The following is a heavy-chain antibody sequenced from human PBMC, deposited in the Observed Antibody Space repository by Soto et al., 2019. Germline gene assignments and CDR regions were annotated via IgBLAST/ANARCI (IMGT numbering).Heavy chain of an antibody. Sequence: ASVKVSCKASGYTFTSYGISWVRQAPGQGLEWMGWISAYNGNTNYAQKLQGRVTMTTDTSTSTAYMELRSLRSDDTAVYYCARVPGIAAAGTPLIDPWGQGTLVTVSS. D-gene: IGHD6-13*01. CDR1: GYTFTSYG. CDR3: ARVPGIAAAGTPLIDP. J-gene: IGHJ5*02. V-gene: IGHV1-18*01. CDR2: ISAYNGNT.